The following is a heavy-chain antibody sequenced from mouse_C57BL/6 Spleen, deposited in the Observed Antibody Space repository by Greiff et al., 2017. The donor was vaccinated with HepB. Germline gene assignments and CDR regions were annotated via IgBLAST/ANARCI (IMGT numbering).Heavy chain of an antibody. CDR3: ARWGPSTAQATSFDY. V-gene: IGHV1-55*01. J-gene: IGHJ2*01. Sequence: VKLQQPGAELVKPGASVKMSCKASGYTFTSYWITWVKQRPGQGLEWIGDIYPGSGSTNYNEKFKSKATLTVDTSSSTAYMQLSSLTSEDSAVYYCARWGPSTAQATSFDYWGQGTTLTVSS. CDR1: GYTFTSYW. D-gene: IGHD3-2*02. CDR2: IYPGSGST.